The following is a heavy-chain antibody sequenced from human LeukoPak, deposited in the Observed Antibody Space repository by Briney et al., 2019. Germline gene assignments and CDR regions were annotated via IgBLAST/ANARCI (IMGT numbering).Heavy chain of an antibody. CDR2: IYTSGST. Sequence: SETLSLTCGVYIGSFSGYYWSWIRQPAGKGLEWIGRIYTSGSTNYNPSLKSRVTISVDTSKNQFSLKLSSVTAADTAVYYCARGASMVRGVIRSFDYWGQGTLVTVSS. D-gene: IGHD3-10*01. J-gene: IGHJ4*02. CDR1: IGSFSGYY. V-gene: IGHV4-59*10. CDR3: ARGASMVRGVIRSFDY.